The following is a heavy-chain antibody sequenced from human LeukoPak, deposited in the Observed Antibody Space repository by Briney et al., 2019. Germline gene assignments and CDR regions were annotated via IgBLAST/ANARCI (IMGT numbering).Heavy chain of an antibody. V-gene: IGHV4-34*01. CDR3: ACTAGY. J-gene: IGHJ4*02. CDR1: GGSFSGYY. CDR2: INHSGST. Sequence: SETLSLTCAVYGGSFSGYYWNWIRQPPGKGLEWIGEINHSGSTNYNPSLKSRVTISVDTSKNQFSLKLGSVTAADTAVYYCACTAGYWGQGTLVTVSS. D-gene: IGHD2-8*01.